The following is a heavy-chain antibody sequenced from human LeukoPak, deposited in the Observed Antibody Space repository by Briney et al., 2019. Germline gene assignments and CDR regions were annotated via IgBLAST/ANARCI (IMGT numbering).Heavy chain of an antibody. D-gene: IGHD6-6*01. V-gene: IGHV4-59*01. CDR2: IYYSGTT. J-gene: IGHJ4*02. Sequence: SETLSLTCTVSGGSISSYYWSWIRQPPGKGLEWIGYIYYSGTTNYNPSLKSRVTISVDTSKNQFSLKLSSVTAADTAVYYCARGAALDYWGQGTLVTAPS. CDR3: ARGAALDY. CDR1: GGSISSYY.